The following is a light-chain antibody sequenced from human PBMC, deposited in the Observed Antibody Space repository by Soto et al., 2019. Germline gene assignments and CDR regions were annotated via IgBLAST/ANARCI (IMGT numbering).Light chain of an antibody. J-gene: IGKJ1*01. CDR3: QQRSNWPPWT. V-gene: IGKV3-11*01. Sequence: EIVLTQSPATLSLSPGERATLSCRASQSVSSYLAGYQQKPGQAPRLLIYDASNRATGIPARFSGSGSGTDFKLTISSLEPEDFAVYYCQQRSNWPPWTFGQGTKVEIK. CDR2: DAS. CDR1: QSVSSY.